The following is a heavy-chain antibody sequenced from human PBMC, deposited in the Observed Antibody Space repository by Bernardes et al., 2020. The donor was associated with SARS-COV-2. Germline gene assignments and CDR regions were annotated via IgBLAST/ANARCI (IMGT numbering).Heavy chain of an antibody. V-gene: IGHV4-59*01. J-gene: IGHJ6*02. CDR3: ARGNVVRGGNSYYYGMDV. D-gene: IGHD3-10*01. CDR1: GGSISSYY. CDR2: IYYSGST. Sequence: SETLSLTCTVSGGSISSYYWSWIRQPPGKGLEWIGYIYYSGSTNYNPSLKSRVTISVDTSKNQFSLKLNSVTAADTAVYYCARGNVVRGGNSYYYGMDVWGQGTTVTVSS.